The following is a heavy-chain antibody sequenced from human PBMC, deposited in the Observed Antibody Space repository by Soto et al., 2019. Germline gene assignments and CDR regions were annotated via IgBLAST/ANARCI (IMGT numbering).Heavy chain of an antibody. J-gene: IGHJ5*02. D-gene: IGHD6-6*01. Sequence: GGSLRLSCAASGFTVSNNYMSWVRQAPGKGLEWVSVIYSGGSTYYADSVKGRFTISRDNSKNTLYLQMNSLRAEDTAVYYCARAISSSGDWFDPWGQGTLVTVSS. V-gene: IGHV3-66*01. CDR1: GFTVSNNY. CDR3: ARAISSSGDWFDP. CDR2: IYSGGST.